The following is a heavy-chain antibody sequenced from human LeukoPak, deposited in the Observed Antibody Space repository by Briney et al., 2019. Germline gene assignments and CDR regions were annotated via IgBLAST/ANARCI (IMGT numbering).Heavy chain of an antibody. CDR1: GSSISSGYY. D-gene: IGHD6-19*01. CDR3: AAMGIAVAGTLDY. Sequence: PSETLSLTCTVSGSSISSGYYWGWIRQPPGKGPEWIVSIYHSGSTYYNPSLKSRVTISVDKSKNQFSLKLSSVTAADTAVYYCAAMGIAVAGTLDYWGQGTLVTVSS. J-gene: IGHJ4*02. V-gene: IGHV4-38-2*02. CDR2: IYHSGST.